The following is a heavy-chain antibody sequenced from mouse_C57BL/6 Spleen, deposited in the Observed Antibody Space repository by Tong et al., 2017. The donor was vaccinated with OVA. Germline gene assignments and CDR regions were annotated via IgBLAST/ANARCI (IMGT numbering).Heavy chain of an antibody. J-gene: IGHJ2*01. CDR3: ARPPLYGSSYVGYFDY. CDR1: GFNIKDYY. V-gene: IGHV1-9*01. CDR2: ILPGSGST. Sequence: VQLQESGAELVRPGASVKLSCTASGFNIKDYYMHWVKQRPGHGLEWIGEILPGSGSTNYNEKFKGKAAFTADTSSNTAYMQLSSLTTEDSAVYFCARPPLYGSSYVGYFDYWGQGTTLTVSS. D-gene: IGHD1-1*01.